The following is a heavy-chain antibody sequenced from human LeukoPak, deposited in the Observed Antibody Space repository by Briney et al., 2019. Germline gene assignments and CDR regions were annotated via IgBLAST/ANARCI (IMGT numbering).Heavy chain of an antibody. CDR2: ISGSGGST. D-gene: IGHD6-6*01. CDR3: AKFSGSSWVAYFDY. CDR1: GGSISSTSYY. J-gene: IGHJ4*02. V-gene: IGHV3-23*01. Sequence: ETLSLTCIVSGGSISSTSYYWGWIRQSPGKGLEWVSAISGSGGSTYYADSVKGRFTISRDNSKNTLYLQMNSLRAEDAAVYYCAKFSGSSWVAYFDYWGQGTLVTVSS.